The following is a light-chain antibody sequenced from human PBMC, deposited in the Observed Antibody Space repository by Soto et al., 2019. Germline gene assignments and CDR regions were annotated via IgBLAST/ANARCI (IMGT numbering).Light chain of an antibody. CDR3: QQRSNWPPIT. J-gene: IGKJ4*01. CDR1: QSVSSY. V-gene: IGKV3-11*01. CDR2: GAS. Sequence: EIVLTQSPATLSLSPGERATLSCRASQSVSSYLAWYQQKPGQAPRLLIYGASNRATGIPARFSGSGSGTDFTLPISSLEPEDFAVYYCQQRSNWPPITFGGGTKVEIK.